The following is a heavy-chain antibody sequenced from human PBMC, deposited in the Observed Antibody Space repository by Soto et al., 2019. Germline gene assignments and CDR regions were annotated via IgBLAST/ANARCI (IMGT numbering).Heavy chain of an antibody. V-gene: IGHV4-30-4*01. D-gene: IGHD7-27*01. CDR2: IYKSATT. CDR1: GDSISNLDYF. Sequence: SETLSLTCSVSGDSISNLDYFWAWIRQPPGQALEYIGYIYKSATTYYNPSFESRVAISVDTSKSQFSLNATSVTAADTAVYFCARGRYCLTGRCFPNWFDSWGQGALVTVS. J-gene: IGHJ5*01. CDR3: ARGRYCLTGRCFPNWFDS.